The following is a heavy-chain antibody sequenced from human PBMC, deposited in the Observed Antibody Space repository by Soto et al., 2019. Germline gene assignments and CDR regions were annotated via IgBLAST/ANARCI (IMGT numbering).Heavy chain of an antibody. CDR3: AIEGNPRTERPRHYYYYGMDV. CDR1: GFTFSDYY. V-gene: IGHV3-11*06. D-gene: IGHD1-1*01. Sequence: PGGSLRLSCAASGFTFSDYYMSWIRQAPGKGLEWVSYISSSSSYTNYADSVKGRFTISRDNAKNSLYLQMNSLRAEDTAVYYCAIEGNPRTERPRHYYYYGMDVWGQGTTVTVSS. J-gene: IGHJ6*02. CDR2: ISSSSSYT.